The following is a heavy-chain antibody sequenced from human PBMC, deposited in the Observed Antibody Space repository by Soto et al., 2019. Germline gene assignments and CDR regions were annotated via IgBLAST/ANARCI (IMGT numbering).Heavy chain of an antibody. CDR1: GFTFSSYA. J-gene: IGHJ4*02. CDR3: ASGGGEAAGLLHFDY. Sequence: XGSLRLSCAASGFTFSSYAMHWVGQAPGKGLEWVAVISYDGSNKYYADSVKGRFTISRDNSKNTLYLQMNSLRAEDTAVYYCASGGGEAAGLLHFDYWGQGTLVTVSS. V-gene: IGHV3-30-3*01. D-gene: IGHD6-13*01. CDR2: ISYDGSNK.